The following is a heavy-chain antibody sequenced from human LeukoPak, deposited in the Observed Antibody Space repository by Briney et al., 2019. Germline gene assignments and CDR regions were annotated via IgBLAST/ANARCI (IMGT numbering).Heavy chain of an antibody. V-gene: IGHV3-64*01. CDR2: IGSDGRTT. CDR1: GFTFTSYA. CDR3: ARERAQYYPGAALKDAFDM. Sequence: GGSLGLSCAASGFTFTSYAVHWVRQAPGKGLEYVSAIGSDGRTTNYANSVKGRFTISRDNYKKTVYLQMGSLRVDDMGVYFCARERAQYYPGAALKDAFDMWGQGTMVTVSS. D-gene: IGHD2-15*01. J-gene: IGHJ3*02.